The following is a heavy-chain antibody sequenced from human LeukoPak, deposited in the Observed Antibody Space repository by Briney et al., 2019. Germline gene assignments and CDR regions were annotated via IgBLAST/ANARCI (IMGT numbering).Heavy chain of an antibody. Sequence: ASVKVSCKASGYTFTGYYMHWVRQAPGQGLEWMGWIKTNSGGTNYAQKFQGRVTMTRDTSISTAYLELSRLRSDDTAVYYCARVLSDTAMVTGYWGQGTLVTVSS. CDR2: IKTNSGGT. CDR1: GYTFTGYY. V-gene: IGHV1-2*02. D-gene: IGHD5-18*01. CDR3: ARVLSDTAMVTGY. J-gene: IGHJ4*02.